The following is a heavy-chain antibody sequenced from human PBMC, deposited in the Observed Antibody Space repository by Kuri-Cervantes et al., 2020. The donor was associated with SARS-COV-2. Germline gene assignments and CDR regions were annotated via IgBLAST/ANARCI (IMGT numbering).Heavy chain of an antibody. V-gene: IGHV3-30-3*01. J-gene: IGHJ6*03. CDR2: ISYDGSNK. CDR3: AREDFYYLDV. Sequence: GESLKISCTASGFTLGDYAMSWVRQAPGKGLEWVAVISYDGSNKYYADSVKGRFTISRDNAKNLLYLQMNSLRAEDTAVYYCAREDFYYLDVWGKGTTVTVSS. CDR1: GFTLGDYA.